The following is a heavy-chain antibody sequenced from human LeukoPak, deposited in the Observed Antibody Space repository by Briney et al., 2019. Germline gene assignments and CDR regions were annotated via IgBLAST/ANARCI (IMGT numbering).Heavy chain of an antibody. Sequence: GGSLRLPCAASGFTFSSYAMSWVRQAPGKGLEWVSAISGSGGSTYYADSVKGRFTISRDNSKNTLYLQMNSLRAEDTAVYYCAKDQRRSMIVVVIKKDDAFDIWGQGTMVTVSS. CDR2: ISGSGGST. CDR3: AKDQRRSMIVVVIKKDDAFDI. J-gene: IGHJ3*02. V-gene: IGHV3-23*01. D-gene: IGHD3-22*01. CDR1: GFTFSSYA.